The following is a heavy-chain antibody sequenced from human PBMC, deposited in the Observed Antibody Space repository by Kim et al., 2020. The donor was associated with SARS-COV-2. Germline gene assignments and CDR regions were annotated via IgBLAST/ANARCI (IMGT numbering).Heavy chain of an antibody. V-gene: IGHV3-23*01. Sequence: ADSVKGRFTISRDNSKNTLYLQMNSLRAEDTAVYYCAKDHTAMGVGWFDPWGQGTLVTVSS. J-gene: IGHJ5*02. D-gene: IGHD5-18*01. CDR3: AKDHTAMGVGWFDP.